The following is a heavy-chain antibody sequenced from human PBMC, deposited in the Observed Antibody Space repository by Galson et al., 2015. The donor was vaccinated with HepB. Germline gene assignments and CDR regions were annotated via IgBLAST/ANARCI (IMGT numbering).Heavy chain of an antibody. V-gene: IGHV3-30*04. J-gene: IGHJ3*02. CDR1: GFTFSSYA. Sequence: SLRLSCAASGFTFSSYAMHWVRQAPGKGLEWVAVISYDGSNKYYADSVKGRFTISRDNSKNTLYLQMNSLRAEDTAVYYCARDSPVIIWGQGTMVTVSS. CDR2: ISYDGSNK. CDR3: ARDSPVII.